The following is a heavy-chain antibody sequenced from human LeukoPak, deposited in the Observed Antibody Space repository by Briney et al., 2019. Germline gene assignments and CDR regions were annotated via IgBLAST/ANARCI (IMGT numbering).Heavy chain of an antibody. V-gene: IGHV3-23*01. D-gene: IGHD3-10*01. CDR1: AFTFSSYA. Sequence: GGSLRLSCAASAFTFSSYAMSWVRQAPGKGLEWVSAISGSGGSTYYADSVKGRFTISRDNSKNTLYLQMNSLRAEDTAVYYCAQESQVMVRGVSDYWGQGTLVTVSS. CDR3: AQESQVMVRGVSDY. CDR2: ISGSGGST. J-gene: IGHJ4*02.